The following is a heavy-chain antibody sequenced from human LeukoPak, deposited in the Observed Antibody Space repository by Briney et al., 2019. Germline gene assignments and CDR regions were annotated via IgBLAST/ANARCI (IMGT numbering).Heavy chain of an antibody. D-gene: IGHD1-26*01. CDR1: GFTFSSYA. Sequence: GGSLRLSCAASGFTFSSYAMSWVRQAPGKGLEWVSAISGSGGSTYYADSVKGRFTISRDNSKNTLYLQMNSLRAEDTAVYYCARRELSASYSFFDYWGQGTLVTVSS. CDR3: ARRELSASYSFFDY. J-gene: IGHJ4*02. V-gene: IGHV3-23*01. CDR2: ISGSGGST.